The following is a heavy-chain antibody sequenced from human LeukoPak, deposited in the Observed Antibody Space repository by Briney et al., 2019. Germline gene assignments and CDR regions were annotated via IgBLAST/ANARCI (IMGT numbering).Heavy chain of an antibody. CDR2: IYSGGST. J-gene: IGHJ4*02. V-gene: IGHV3-53*01. D-gene: IGHD4-23*01. CDR1: GFTVSSNY. Sequence: GGSLRLSCAASGFTVSSNYMSWVRQTPGKGLEWVSVIYSGGSTYYADSVKGRFTISRDNSKNTLYLQMNSQRAEDTAVYYCARDGYGGNSFDYWGQGTLVTVSS. CDR3: ARDGYGGNSFDY.